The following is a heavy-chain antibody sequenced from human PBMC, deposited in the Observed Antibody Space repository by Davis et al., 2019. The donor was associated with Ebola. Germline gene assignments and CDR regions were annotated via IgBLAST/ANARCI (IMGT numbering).Heavy chain of an antibody. V-gene: IGHV3-21*01. D-gene: IGHD5/OR15-5a*01. CDR1: GFTFSNYG. Sequence: GESLKISCGGSGFTFSNYGMNWVRQAPGKGLEWVSSISSSSSYIYYADSVKGRFTISRDNAKNSLYLQMNSLRAEDTAVYYCARGSTLALYYFDYWGQGTLVTVSS. J-gene: IGHJ4*02. CDR3: ARGSTLALYYFDY. CDR2: ISSSSSYI.